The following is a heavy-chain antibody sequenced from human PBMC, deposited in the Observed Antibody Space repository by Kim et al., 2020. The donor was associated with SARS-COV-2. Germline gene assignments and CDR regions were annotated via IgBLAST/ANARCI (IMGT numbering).Heavy chain of an antibody. J-gene: IGHJ3*02. CDR1: GFTFSSYG. CDR2: IWYDGSNK. V-gene: IGHV3-33*01. CDR3: ARENAWDSSGWENAFDI. D-gene: IGHD6-19*01. Sequence: GGSLRLSCAASGFTFSSYGMHWVRQAPGKGLEWVAVIWYDGSNKYYADSVKGRFTISRDNSKNTLYLQMNSLRAEDTAVYYCARENAWDSSGWENAFDIWGQGPMVTVSS.